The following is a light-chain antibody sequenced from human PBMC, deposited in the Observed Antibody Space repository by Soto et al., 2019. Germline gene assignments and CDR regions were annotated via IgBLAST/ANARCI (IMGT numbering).Light chain of an antibody. CDR2: GAS. CDR3: QQYDSTPWT. CDR1: QSVSNNY. V-gene: IGKV3-20*01. Sequence: EIVFTQSPCTLALSPGERATLSCRASQSVSNNYLAWYQQKPGQAPRLLIYGASNRATGIPDRFSGSGSGTDFTLTISSLEPEDFAVYFCQQYDSTPWTFGQGTKVDIK. J-gene: IGKJ1*01.